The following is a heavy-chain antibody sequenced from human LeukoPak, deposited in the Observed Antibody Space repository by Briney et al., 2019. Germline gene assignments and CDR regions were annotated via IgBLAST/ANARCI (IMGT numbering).Heavy chain of an antibody. CDR1: GDSLSSSSYY. J-gene: IGHJ5*02. CDR2: IYYSGST. Sequence: SETLSLTCTVSGDSLSSSSYYWGWIRQPPGKGLAWLGSIYYSGSTYYNASIESRVTMSVDTSKNQFSLKLSSVTAADTAVYYCARELPLRAPLYLFDPWGQGTRVTVSS. D-gene: IGHD2-21*02. CDR3: ARELPLRAPLYLFDP. V-gene: IGHV4-39*02.